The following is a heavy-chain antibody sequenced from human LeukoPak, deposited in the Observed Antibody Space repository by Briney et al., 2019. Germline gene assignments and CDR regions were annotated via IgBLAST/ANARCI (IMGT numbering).Heavy chain of an antibody. J-gene: IGHJ3*02. D-gene: IGHD3-22*01. CDR3: ARVTYYYDSSGYSEAFDI. CDR2: ISSSSSYI. Sequence: GGSLRLSCAASGFTFSSYSMNWVRQAPGKGLEWVSSISSSSSYIYYADSVKGRFTISRDNAKNSLYLQMNSLRAEDTAVYYCARVTYYYDSSGYSEAFDIWGQGTMVTVSS. CDR1: GFTFSSYS. V-gene: IGHV3-21*01.